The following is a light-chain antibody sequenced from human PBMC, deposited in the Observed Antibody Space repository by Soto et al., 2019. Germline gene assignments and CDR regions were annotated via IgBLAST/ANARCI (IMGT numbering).Light chain of an antibody. CDR1: SSDVGGYNY. J-gene: IGLJ2*01. CDR2: EVS. Sequence: QSALTQPPSASGSPGQSVTISCTGTSSDVGGYNYVSWYQQHPGKAPKLMIYEVSKRPSGVPDRFSGSKSGNTASLTVSGLQDEDEADYYCSSYAGSKTLFGGGTKVTVL. CDR3: SSYAGSKTL. V-gene: IGLV2-8*01.